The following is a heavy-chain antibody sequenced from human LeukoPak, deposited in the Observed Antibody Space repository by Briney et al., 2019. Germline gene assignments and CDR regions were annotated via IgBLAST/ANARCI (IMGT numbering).Heavy chain of an antibody. CDR1: GYTLTELS. Sequence: ASVKVSCKVSGYTLTELSMHWVRQAPGKGLEWVGGFDPEDGETIYAQKFQGRVTMTEDTSTDTDYMELSSLRSEDTDAYYCATSDLYYFDYWGQGTLVTVSS. V-gene: IGHV1-24*01. CDR2: FDPEDGET. CDR3: ATSDLYYFDY. J-gene: IGHJ4*02.